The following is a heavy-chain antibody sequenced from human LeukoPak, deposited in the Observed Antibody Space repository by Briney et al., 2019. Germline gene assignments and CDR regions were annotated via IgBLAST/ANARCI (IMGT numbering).Heavy chain of an antibody. D-gene: IGHD3/OR15-3a*01. CDR1: GFTFSDYY. Sequence: GGSLRLSCAASGFTFSDYYMNWIRQAPGKGLEWVSYISFSGSTIHYADSLEGRFTISRDNAENSLHLQMNSLRAEDTAVYYCARGNKYDFDYWGQGTLVTVSS. J-gene: IGHJ4*02. CDR3: ARGNKYDFDY. CDR2: ISFSGSTI. V-gene: IGHV3-11*04.